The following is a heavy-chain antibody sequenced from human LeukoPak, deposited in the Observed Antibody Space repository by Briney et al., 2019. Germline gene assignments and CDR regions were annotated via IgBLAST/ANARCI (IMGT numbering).Heavy chain of an antibody. D-gene: IGHD1-26*01. Sequence: GGSLRLSCAASGFTFSSYGMSWVRQAPGKGLEWVANIKQDGSEKYYVDSVKGRFTISRDNAKNSLYLQMNSLRAEDTAVYYCARRRYSGSSQHFDYWGLGTLVTVSS. CDR1: GFTFSSYG. CDR3: ARRRYSGSSQHFDY. CDR2: IKQDGSEK. J-gene: IGHJ4*02. V-gene: IGHV3-7*01.